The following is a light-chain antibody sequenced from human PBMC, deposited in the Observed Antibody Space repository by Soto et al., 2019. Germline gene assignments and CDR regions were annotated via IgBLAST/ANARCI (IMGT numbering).Light chain of an antibody. CDR2: KAS. J-gene: IGKJ4*01. CDR1: QSISSW. CDR3: QQFNTFPLT. V-gene: IGKV1-5*03. Sequence: DIQMTQSPSTLSASVGDRVSITCRASQSISSWLAWYQLKPGRDPKLLIYKASSLESGVPSRFSGSGSGTEFTLTISSLQPDDFATYYCQQFNTFPLTFGGGTKVEIK.